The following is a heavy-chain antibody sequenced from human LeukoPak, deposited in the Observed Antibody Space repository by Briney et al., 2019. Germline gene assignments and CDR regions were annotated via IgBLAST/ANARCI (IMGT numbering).Heavy chain of an antibody. J-gene: IGHJ4*02. CDR3: ARGTLNIPGEHGAFDY. Sequence: PGGSLRLSCAASGFTFSSYSMNWVRQAPGKGLEWVSSISTSSSYIHYADSVKGRFTISRVNAKNSLYLQMNSLRAEDTAVYYCARGTLNIPGEHGAFDYWGQGTLVTVSS. D-gene: IGHD1-14*01. V-gene: IGHV3-21*01. CDR1: GFTFSSYS. CDR2: ISTSSSYI.